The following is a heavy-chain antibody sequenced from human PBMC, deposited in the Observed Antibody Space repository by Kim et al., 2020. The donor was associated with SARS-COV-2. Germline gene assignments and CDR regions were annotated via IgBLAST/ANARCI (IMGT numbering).Heavy chain of an antibody. J-gene: IGHJ6*02. Sequence: SETLSLTCAVYGGSFSGYYWSWIRQPPGKGLEWIGEINHSGSTNYNPSLKSRVTISVDTSKNQFSLKLSSVTAADTAVYYCARGRDILTGYYVPPENMYYYGMDVWGQGTTVTVSS. CDR2: INHSGST. D-gene: IGHD3-9*01. V-gene: IGHV4-34*01. CDR3: ARGRDILTGYYVPPENMYYYGMDV. CDR1: GGSFSGYY.